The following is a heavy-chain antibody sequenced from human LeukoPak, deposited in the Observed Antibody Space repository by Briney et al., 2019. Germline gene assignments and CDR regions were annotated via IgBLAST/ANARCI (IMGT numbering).Heavy chain of an antibody. V-gene: IGHV3-7*01. CDR1: GFTFSSYE. D-gene: IGHD3-22*01. CDR3: ARDITYYYDSSGYYRQGGFDP. CDR2: IKQDGSEK. Sequence: PGGSLRLSCAASGFTFSSYEMDWVRQAPGKGLEWVANIKQDGSEKYYVDSVKGRFTISRDNAKNSLYLQMNSLRAEDTAVYYCARDITYYYDSSGYYRQGGFDPWGQGTLVTVSS. J-gene: IGHJ5*02.